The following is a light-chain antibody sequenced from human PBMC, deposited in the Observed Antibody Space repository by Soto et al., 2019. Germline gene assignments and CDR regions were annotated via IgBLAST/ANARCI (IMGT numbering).Light chain of an antibody. J-gene: IGKJ1*01. CDR2: DAS. CDR1: QSVSHW. CDR3: QQYNTYRT. V-gene: IGKV1-5*01. Sequence: EIKMSQSPFTLSANERDRVTITCRASQSVSHWLAWYQQKPGKAPKLLIYDASSLESGVPSRFSGSGSGTEFTLTISSLQSDDFATYYCQQYNTYRTFGQGTKVDIK.